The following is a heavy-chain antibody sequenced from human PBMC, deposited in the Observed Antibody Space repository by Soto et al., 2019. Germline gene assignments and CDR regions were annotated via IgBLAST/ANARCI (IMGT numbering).Heavy chain of an antibody. CDR3: ARDRAVAGSPMFDP. CDR1: GGSISSYY. V-gene: IGHV4-59*01. Sequence: SETLSLTCTVSGGSISSYYWSWIRQPPGKGLEWIGYIYYSGSTNYNPSLKSRVTISVDTSKNQFSLKLRSVTAADTAVYYCARDRAVAGSPMFDPWGQGTLVTVSS. D-gene: IGHD6-19*01. J-gene: IGHJ5*02. CDR2: IYYSGST.